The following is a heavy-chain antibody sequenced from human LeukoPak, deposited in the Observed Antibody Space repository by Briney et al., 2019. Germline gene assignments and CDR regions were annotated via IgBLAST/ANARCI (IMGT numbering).Heavy chain of an antibody. CDR2: ISSSSSYI. Sequence: PGGSLRLSCAASGFTFSSYSMNWVRQAPGKGLKWVSSISSSSSYIYYADSVKGRFTISRDNAKNSLYLQMNSLRAEDTAVYCCARGPGGDYYYYYYMDVWGKGTTVTVSS. D-gene: IGHD3-10*01. J-gene: IGHJ6*03. V-gene: IGHV3-21*01. CDR1: GFTFSSYS. CDR3: ARGPGGDYYYYYYMDV.